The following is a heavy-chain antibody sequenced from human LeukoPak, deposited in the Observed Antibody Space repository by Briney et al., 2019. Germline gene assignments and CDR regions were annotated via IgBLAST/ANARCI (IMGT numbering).Heavy chain of an antibody. CDR3: AKDSGYGAFDN. D-gene: IGHD3-9*01. Sequence: PGGSLRLSCIASGFTFRSYGMHWVRQAPGRGLKWVAFIRYDTAYRHYEDSVKGRFTISKDNSKNTLSLEMNSLRLEDTAVYYCAKDSGYGAFDNWGQGTLVTVSS. CDR2: IRYDTAYR. CDR1: GFTFRSYG. V-gene: IGHV3-30*02. J-gene: IGHJ4*02.